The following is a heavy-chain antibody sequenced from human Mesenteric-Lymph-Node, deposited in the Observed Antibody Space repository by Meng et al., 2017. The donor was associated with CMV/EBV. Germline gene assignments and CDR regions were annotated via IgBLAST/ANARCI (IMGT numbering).Heavy chain of an antibody. J-gene: IGHJ6*02. CDR1: GGTFSNSA. CDR3: ASKDHPNFGGNYYYDLDV. Sequence: SVKVSCKASGGTFSNSAISWVRQAPGQGLEWMGGIIPIFPAPDYAQKFRGRVTITTDDSTRTAYMELSSLRSEDTAVYYCASKDHPNFGGNYYYDLDVWGQGTTVTVSS. V-gene: IGHV1-69*05. CDR2: IIPIFPAP. D-gene: IGHD4/OR15-4a*01.